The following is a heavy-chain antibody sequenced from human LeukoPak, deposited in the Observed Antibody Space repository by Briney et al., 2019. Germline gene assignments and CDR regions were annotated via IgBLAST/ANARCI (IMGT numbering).Heavy chain of an antibody. D-gene: IGHD6-13*01. V-gene: IGHV4-34*01. CDR1: GGSFSGYY. Sequence: KPSETLSLTCAVYGGSFSGYYWSWIRQPPGKGLEWIGEINHSGSTNYNPSLKSRVTISVDTSKNQFSLKLSSVTAADTAAYYWARLSSSSWYHYHYGMDVWGQG. CDR2: INHSGST. J-gene: IGHJ6*02. CDR3: ARLSSSSWYHYHYGMDV.